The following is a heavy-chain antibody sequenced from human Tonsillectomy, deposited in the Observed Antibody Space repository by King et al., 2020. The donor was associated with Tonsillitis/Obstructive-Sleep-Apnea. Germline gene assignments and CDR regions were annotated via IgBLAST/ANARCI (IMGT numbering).Heavy chain of an antibody. CDR1: GFTFGDYA. CDR3: TRGGYRPTHNWFDP. V-gene: IGHV3-49*04. D-gene: IGHD5-12*01. CDR2: IRSKAYGGTT. Sequence: VQLVESGGGLVQPGRSLRLSCTASGFTFGDYAMSWVRQAPGKGLEWVGFIRSKAYGGTTEYAASVKGRFTISRDDSKSIAYLQMNSLKTEDTAVYYCTRGGYRPTHNWFDPWGQGTLVTVSS. J-gene: IGHJ5*02.